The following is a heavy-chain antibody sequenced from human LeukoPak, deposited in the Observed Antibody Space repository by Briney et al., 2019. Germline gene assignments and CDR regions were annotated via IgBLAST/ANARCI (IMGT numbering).Heavy chain of an antibody. CDR3: ARLDYYDSSTNNWFDP. V-gene: IGHV1-69*04. Sequence: SVKVSCKASGGTFSSYAISWVRQAPGQGLEWMGRIIPILGIANYAQKFQGRVTITADKSTSTAYMELSSLRSEDTAVYYCARLDYYDSSTNNWFDPWGQGTLVTVSS. D-gene: IGHD3-22*01. J-gene: IGHJ5*02. CDR1: GGTFSSYA. CDR2: IIPILGIA.